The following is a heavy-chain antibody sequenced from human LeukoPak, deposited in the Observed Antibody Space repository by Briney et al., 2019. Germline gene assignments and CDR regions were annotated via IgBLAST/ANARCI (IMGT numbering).Heavy chain of an antibody. CDR2: ISSSSSYI. CDR1: GFTFSSYS. V-gene: IGHV3-21*01. J-gene: IGHJ4*02. D-gene: IGHD6-13*01. Sequence: GGSLRLSCAASGFTFSSYSMNWVRQAPGKGLEWVSSISSSSSYIYYADSVKGRFTISRDNAKNSLYLQVNSLRAEDTAVYCCARARAAAGSTVFDYWGQGTLVTVSS. CDR3: ARARAAAGSTVFDY.